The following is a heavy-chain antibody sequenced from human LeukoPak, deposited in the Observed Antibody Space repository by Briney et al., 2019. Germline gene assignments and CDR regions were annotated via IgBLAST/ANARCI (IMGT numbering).Heavy chain of an antibody. CDR1: GGSISSGGYS. D-gene: IGHD3-22*01. CDR3: ARTMTVSYGFDY. CDR2: IYYSGNT. J-gene: IGHJ4*02. V-gene: IGHV4-30-4*07. Sequence: SETLSLTCAVSGGSISSGGYSWSWIRQSPGQGLEWIGYIYYSGNTYYNPSLKSRVTISLDTSKNQFSLKLKSVTAADTAVYYCARTMTVSYGFDYWGQGTLVTVSS.